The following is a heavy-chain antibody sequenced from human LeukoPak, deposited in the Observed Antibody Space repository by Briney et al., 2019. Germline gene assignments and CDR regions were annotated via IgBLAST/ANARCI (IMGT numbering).Heavy chain of an antibody. D-gene: IGHD3-22*01. J-gene: IGHJ4*02. V-gene: IGHV3-7*01. CDR3: AREEVHDSSGYYNDY. CDR1: GFTFSSYW. Sequence: GGSLRLSCAASGFTFSSYWMSWVRQAPGKGLEWVANIKQDGSDKYYVDSVKGRFTISRDNAKNSLYLQMNSLRAEDTAVYYCAREEVHDSSGYYNDYWGQGTLVTVSS. CDR2: IKQDGSDK.